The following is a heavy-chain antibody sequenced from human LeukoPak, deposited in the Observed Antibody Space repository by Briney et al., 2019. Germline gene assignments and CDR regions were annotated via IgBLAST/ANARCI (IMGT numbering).Heavy chain of an antibody. CDR2: IDPRDSDT. CDR1: GYSFTSYW. V-gene: IGHV5-10-1*01. J-gene: IGHJ4*02. D-gene: IGHD5-18*01. CDR3: ARALPGYNYGFSY. Sequence: GESLKIFCKGSGYSFTSYWINWVRQMPGKGLEWMGRIDPRDSDTNYSPSFQGHVTISADESISTAFLQWSSLKASDSAMYYCARALPGYNYGFSYWGQGTLVTVSS.